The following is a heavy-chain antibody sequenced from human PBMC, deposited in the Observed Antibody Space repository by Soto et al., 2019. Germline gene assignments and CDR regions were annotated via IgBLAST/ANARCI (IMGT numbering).Heavy chain of an antibody. V-gene: IGHV2-5*02. D-gene: IGHD1-1*01. CDR3: AHRQRYNGAWNEGTFDY. CDR2: IYWDDDK. Sequence: QITLKESGPTLVKPTQTLTLTCTFSGFSLTTRPVGVGWIRQPPGQALEWVALIYWDDDKRYNPSLKTRVTITKDTSKNQVVLTMTNMDPVDTATYYCAHRQRYNGAWNEGTFDYWGQGALVTVSS. CDR1: GFSLTTRPVG. J-gene: IGHJ4*02.